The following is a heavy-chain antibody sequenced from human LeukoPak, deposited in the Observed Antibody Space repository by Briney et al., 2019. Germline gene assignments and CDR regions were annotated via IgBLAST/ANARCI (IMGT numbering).Heavy chain of an antibody. V-gene: IGHV1-46*01. D-gene: IGHD2-15*01. CDR2: INPSGGST. CDR1: GYTFTSYY. Sequence: GASVKVSCKASGYTFTSYYMHWVRQAPGQGLEWMGIINPSGGSTSYAQKFQGRVTMTRDTSTSTVYMELSGLRSEDTAVYYCARDRYFDLSSRPGGGTGWGQGTLVTVSS. J-gene: IGHJ4*02. CDR3: ARDRYFDLSSRPGGGTG.